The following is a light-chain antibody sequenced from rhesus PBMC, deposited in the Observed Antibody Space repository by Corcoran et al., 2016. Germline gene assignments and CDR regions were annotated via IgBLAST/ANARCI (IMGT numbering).Light chain of an antibody. CDR2: YAS. J-gene: IGKJ1*01. V-gene: IGKV1S14*01. CDR3: QQHNSFPWT. Sequence: DIQMTQSPSSLSASVGDTVTITCRASQGVNNYLAWYQQKSGKAPKPLIYYASNLESGVPSRFSGSGSGTDFALTISSLQPEDFAIYYCQQHNSFPWTCGQGTKVDIK. CDR1: QGVNNY.